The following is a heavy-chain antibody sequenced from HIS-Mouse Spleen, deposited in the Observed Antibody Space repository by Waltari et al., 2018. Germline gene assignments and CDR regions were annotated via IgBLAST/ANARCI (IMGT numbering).Heavy chain of an antibody. CDR2: ISGSGGST. CDR3: AKENPNFDAFDI. CDR1: GFTFSSYA. V-gene: IGHV3-23*01. Sequence: EVQLLEYGGGLVQPGGSLRLSCAASGFTFSSYAMRRVRQAPGKGLEWVSAISGSGGSTYYADSVKGRFTISRDNSKNTLYLQMNSLRAEDTAVYYCAKENPNFDAFDIWGQGTMVTVSS. J-gene: IGHJ3*02.